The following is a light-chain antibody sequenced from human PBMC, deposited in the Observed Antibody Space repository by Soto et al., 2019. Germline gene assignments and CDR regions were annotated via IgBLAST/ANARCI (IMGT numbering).Light chain of an antibody. CDR3: LHDYNYPLT. V-gene: IGKV1-6*01. Sequence: AIQMTQSPSSLSASVGDRVTSTCRASQGIRNDLGWYQQKPGKAPKLLIYAASSLQSGVPSRFSGSGSGTDFTLTISSLQPEDFATYYCLHDYNYPLTFGGGTKVDIK. J-gene: IGKJ4*01. CDR1: QGIRND. CDR2: AAS.